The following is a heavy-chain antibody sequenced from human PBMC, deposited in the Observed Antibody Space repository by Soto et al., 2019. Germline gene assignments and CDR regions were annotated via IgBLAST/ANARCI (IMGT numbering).Heavy chain of an antibody. V-gene: IGHV1-2*04. Sequence: ASVKVSCKASGYTFTGYYMHWVRQAPGQGLEWMGWINPNSGGTNYAQKFQGWVTMTRDMSISTAYMELSRLRSDDTAVYYCARGPTFGSSIDYWGQGTLVTVSS. CDR2: INPNSGGT. J-gene: IGHJ4*02. CDR1: GYTFTGYY. CDR3: ARGPTFGSSIDY. D-gene: IGHD3-10*01.